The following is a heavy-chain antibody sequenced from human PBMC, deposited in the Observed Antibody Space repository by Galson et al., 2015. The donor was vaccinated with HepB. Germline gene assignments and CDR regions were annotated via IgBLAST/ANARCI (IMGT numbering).Heavy chain of an antibody. CDR1: GYTFTSYG. V-gene: IGHV1-18*04. CDR2: ISAYNGNT. Sequence: SVKVSCKASGYTFTSYGISWVRQAPGQGLEWMGWISAYNGNTNYAQKLQGRVTMTTDASTSTAYMELRSLRSDDTAVYYCARDGRDSSSWEAHFDYWGQGTLVTVSS. D-gene: IGHD6-13*01. J-gene: IGHJ4*02. CDR3: ARDGRDSSSWEAHFDY.